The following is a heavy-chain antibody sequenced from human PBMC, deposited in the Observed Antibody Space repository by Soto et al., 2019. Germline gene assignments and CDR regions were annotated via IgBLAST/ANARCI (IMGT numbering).Heavy chain of an antibody. CDR3: ARGYSSSSTWFDP. CDR1: GYTFTTYD. J-gene: IGHJ5*02. V-gene: IGHV1-8*01. D-gene: IGHD6-6*01. CDR2: MDPNSGNT. Sequence: ASVKVSCKASGYTFTTYDINWVRQAPGQGLEWMGWMDPNSGNTDYAQKFQGRVTMTRNTSISTAYMELSSLRSDDTALYYCARGYSSSSTWFDPWGQGTLVTVSS.